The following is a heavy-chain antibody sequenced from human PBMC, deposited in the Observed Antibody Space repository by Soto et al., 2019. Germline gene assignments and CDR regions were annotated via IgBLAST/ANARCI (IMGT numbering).Heavy chain of an antibody. CDR2: FHNSDGRT. J-gene: IGHJ4*02. D-gene: IGHD5-18*01. Sequence: EVHLLESGGGLVQPGGSLRLSCAASGFSFSSYAMNWVRQAPGKGLEWVSTFHNSDGRTYYSDSVKGRFTISRDNSKNTLFLQKNSLRPEDTAVYYCAKVRDTTMNMNFDSWGQGTLVTVSS. CDR3: AKVRDTTMNMNFDS. V-gene: IGHV3-23*01. CDR1: GFSFSSYA.